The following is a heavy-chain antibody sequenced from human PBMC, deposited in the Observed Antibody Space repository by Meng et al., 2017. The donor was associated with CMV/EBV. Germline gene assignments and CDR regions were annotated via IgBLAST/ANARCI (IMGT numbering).Heavy chain of an antibody. Sequence: GESLKISCAASGFTFSNAWMSWVRQAPGKGLEWVSAISGSGGSTYYADSVKGRFTISRDNSKNTLYLQMNSLRAEDTAVYYCAKDQGAYDFWSGYYTLDIWGQGTMVTVSS. V-gene: IGHV3-23*01. D-gene: IGHD3-3*01. J-gene: IGHJ3*02. CDR3: AKDQGAYDFWSGYYTLDI. CDR2: ISGSGGST. CDR1: GFTFSNAW.